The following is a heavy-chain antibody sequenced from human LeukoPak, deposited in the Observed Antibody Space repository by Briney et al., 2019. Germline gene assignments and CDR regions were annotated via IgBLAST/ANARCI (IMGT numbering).Heavy chain of an antibody. V-gene: IGHV3-9*01. CDR2: ISWNSGSI. Sequence: GRSLRLSCAGSGFIFNNYAMHWVRQPPGKGLEWVSGISWNSGSIDYADSVKGRFTISTDNAKNSLYQQMNSLRVEDTAFYYCAKDNRRHYTSGPNPDSLHWGQGALVTVSS. CDR1: GFIFNNYA. D-gene: IGHD6-19*01. J-gene: IGHJ4*02. CDR3: AKDNRRHYTSGPNPDSLH.